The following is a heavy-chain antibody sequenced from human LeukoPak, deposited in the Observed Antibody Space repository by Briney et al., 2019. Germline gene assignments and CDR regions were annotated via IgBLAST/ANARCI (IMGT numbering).Heavy chain of an antibody. V-gene: IGHV4-61*02. CDR3: ARELGNDGPNDAFDI. CDR2: IYTSGST. Sequence: SETLSLTCTVSGGSISSGSYYWSWIRQPAGKGLEWIGRIYTSGSTKYNPSLKSRVTMSVDTSKNQFSLKLSSVTAADTAVYYCARELGNDGPNDAFDIWGQGTMVTVSS. D-gene: IGHD1-1*01. J-gene: IGHJ3*02. CDR1: GGSISSGSYY.